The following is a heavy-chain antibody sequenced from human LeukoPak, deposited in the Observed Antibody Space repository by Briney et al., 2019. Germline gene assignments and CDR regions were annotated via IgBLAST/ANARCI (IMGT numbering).Heavy chain of an antibody. J-gene: IGHJ3*02. CDR3: ARDANYHVSSDYYDAFDI. CDR2: IRGDESRK. V-gene: IGHV3-7*01. Sequence: PGGSLRLSCVVSGFTFSTYWMTWLRQAPGKGLEWVANIRGDESRKYYLDSVTGRFTISRDNAKNSLYLQMNSLRAEDTAVYYCARDANYHVSSDYYDAFDIWGQGTMVTVSS. CDR1: GFTFSTYW. D-gene: IGHD3-22*01.